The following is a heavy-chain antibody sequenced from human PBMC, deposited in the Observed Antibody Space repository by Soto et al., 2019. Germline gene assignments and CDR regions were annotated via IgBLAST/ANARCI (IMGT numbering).Heavy chain of an antibody. CDR1: GYTFTGFY. CDR3: ARVRIQLWDDAFDI. J-gene: IGHJ3*02. D-gene: IGHD5-18*01. V-gene: IGHV1-2*02. Sequence: ASVKVSCKASGYTFTGFYLHWVRQAPGQGLEWMGWINPNNGGATYAQKFQGRVDMTRDTSISTAYMELSSLRSDDTAVYYCARVRIQLWDDAFDIWGQGTMVTVSS. CDR2: INPNNGGA.